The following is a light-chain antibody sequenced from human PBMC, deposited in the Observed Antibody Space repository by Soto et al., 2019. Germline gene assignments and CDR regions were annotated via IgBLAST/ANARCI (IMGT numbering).Light chain of an antibody. V-gene: IGKV1-39*01. Sequence: DIQMTQSPSSLSASVGDRVTITCRASQIINTYLNWYQQKPGKAPKLLIYAASRLQSGVTSRFSGIGSGTDFTLTISSLRPEDFATYYCQQSDSTPPAFGQGTRVEIK. J-gene: IGKJ1*01. CDR2: AAS. CDR3: QQSDSTPPA. CDR1: QIINTY.